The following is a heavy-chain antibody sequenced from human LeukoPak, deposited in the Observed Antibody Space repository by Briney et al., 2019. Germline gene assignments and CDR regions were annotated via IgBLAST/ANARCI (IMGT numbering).Heavy chain of an antibody. Sequence: SVKVSCKASGGTFSSYTISWVRQAPGQGLEWMGRITPILGIANYAQKFQGRVTITADKSTSTAYMELSSLRSEDTAVYYCARGTSSSSGDWFDPWGQGTLVTVSS. CDR1: GGTFSSYT. CDR3: ARGTSSSSGDWFDP. D-gene: IGHD6-6*01. V-gene: IGHV1-69*02. CDR2: ITPILGIA. J-gene: IGHJ5*02.